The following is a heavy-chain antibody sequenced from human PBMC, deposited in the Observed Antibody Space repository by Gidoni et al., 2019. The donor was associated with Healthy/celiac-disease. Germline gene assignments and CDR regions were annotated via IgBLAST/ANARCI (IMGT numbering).Heavy chain of an antibody. V-gene: IGHV1-69*08. CDR3: ARDGRGYGDYVGGS. CDR2: IIPILGTA. D-gene: IGHD4-17*01. J-gene: IGHJ5*02. Sequence: IIPILGTANYAQKFQGRVTITADKSTSTAYMELSSLRSEDTAVYYCARDGRGYGDYVGGSWGQGTLVTVSS.